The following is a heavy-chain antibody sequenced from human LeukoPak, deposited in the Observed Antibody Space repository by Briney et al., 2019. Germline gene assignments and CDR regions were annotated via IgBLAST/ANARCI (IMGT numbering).Heavy chain of an antibody. D-gene: IGHD3-10*01. CDR1: GFIFNNAG. CDR2: ISSSSSYI. CDR3: AKSGSYSSPYYFDY. V-gene: IGHV3-21*04. Sequence: GGSLRLSCVASGFIFNNAGMTWVRQAPGKGLEWVSSISSSSSYIYYADSVKGRFTISRDNAKNSLYLQMNNLRTDDMALYYCAKSGSYSSPYYFDYWGQGTLVTVSS. J-gene: IGHJ4*02.